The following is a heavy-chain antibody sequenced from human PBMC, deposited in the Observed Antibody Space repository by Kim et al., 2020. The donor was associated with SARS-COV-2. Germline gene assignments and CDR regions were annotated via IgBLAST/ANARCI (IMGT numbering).Heavy chain of an antibody. Sequence: ASVKVSCKASGYTFTGYYMHWVRQAPGQGLEWMGWINPNSGGTNYAQKFQGRVTMTRDTSISTAYMELSRLRSDDTAVYYCARDPPRGDYGGRRGDYWGQGTLVTVSS. CDR2: INPNSGGT. V-gene: IGHV1-2*02. CDR1: GYTFTGYY. D-gene: IGHD4-17*01. CDR3: ARDPPRGDYGGRRGDY. J-gene: IGHJ4*02.